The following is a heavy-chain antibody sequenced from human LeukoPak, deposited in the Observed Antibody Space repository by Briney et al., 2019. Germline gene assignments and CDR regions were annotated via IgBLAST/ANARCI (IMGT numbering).Heavy chain of an antibody. CDR1: GYTFNDYY. J-gene: IGHJ4*02. CDR2: MNPNSGNT. V-gene: IGHV1-8*02. D-gene: IGHD3-9*01. Sequence: GASVKVSCKTSGYTFNDYYINWVRQAPGQGLEWMGWMNPNSGNTGYAQKLQGRVTMTRNTSISTAYMELSSLRSEDTAVYYCARGDWAPEYWGQGTLVTVSS. CDR3: ARGDWAPEY.